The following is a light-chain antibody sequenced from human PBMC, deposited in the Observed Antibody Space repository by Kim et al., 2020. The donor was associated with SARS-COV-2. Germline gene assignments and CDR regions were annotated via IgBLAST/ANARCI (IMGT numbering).Light chain of an antibody. J-gene: IGLJ2*01. V-gene: IGLV1-51*01. CDR1: GSSVGKNY. Sequence: GQKVTSSWSGSGSSVGKNYVSWYRRLPGTAPELRVYDSKKRPSGIADRFSGSKSGTSATLGITGLQTGGEADYYGGTWDSSLSAVVFGGGTQLTVL. CDR2: DSK. CDR3: GTWDSSLSAVV.